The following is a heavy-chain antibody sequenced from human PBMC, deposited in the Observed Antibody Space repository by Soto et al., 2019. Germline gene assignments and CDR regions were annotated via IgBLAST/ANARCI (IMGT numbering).Heavy chain of an antibody. CDR2: ISAYNGNT. D-gene: IGHD6-13*01. CDR3: ARDVEAAAGIGWFDP. Sequence: QVQLVQSGAEVKKPGASVKVSCKASGYTFTSYGISWVRQAPGQGLEWMGWISAYNGNTNYAQKLQGRVTMTTDTSTSTAHMELRSLRSDDTALYYCARDVEAAAGIGWFDPWGQGTLVTVSS. CDR1: GYTFTSYG. J-gene: IGHJ5*02. V-gene: IGHV1-18*01.